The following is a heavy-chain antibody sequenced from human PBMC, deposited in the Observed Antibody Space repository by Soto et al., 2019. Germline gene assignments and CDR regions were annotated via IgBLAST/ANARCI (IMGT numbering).Heavy chain of an antibody. CDR1: GGSISSGGYY. D-gene: IGHD4-4*01. Sequence: QVQLQESGPGLVKPSQTLSLTCTVSGGSISSGGYYWSWIRQHPGKGLEWIGYIYYSGSTYYNPFLKRRVTISVDTSKNQFSLKLSSVTAADTAVYYCARDRSNYYYYYGMDVWGQGTTVTVSS. CDR3: ARDRSNYYYYYGMDV. V-gene: IGHV4-31*03. CDR2: IYYSGST. J-gene: IGHJ6*02.